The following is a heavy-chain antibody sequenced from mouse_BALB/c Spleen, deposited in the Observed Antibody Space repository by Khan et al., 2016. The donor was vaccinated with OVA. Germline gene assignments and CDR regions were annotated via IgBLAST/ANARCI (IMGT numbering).Heavy chain of an antibody. CDR2: IWGDGST. CDR3: AKGGTYFGGYFDV. D-gene: IGHD2-10*01. J-gene: IGHJ1*01. V-gene: IGHV2-3*01. CDR1: GFTFTNYG. Sequence: QVQLKQSGPGLVAPSQSLSITCTVSGFTFTNYGVSWVRQPPGKGLEWLGIIWGDGSTNYHSGLISRLSISKEDSKSQVFLKLNSLQIDDTATYYCAKGGTYFGGYFDVWGAGTTVTVSS.